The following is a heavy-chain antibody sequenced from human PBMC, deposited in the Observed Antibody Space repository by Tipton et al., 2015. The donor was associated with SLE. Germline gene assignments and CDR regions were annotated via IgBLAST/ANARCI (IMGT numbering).Heavy chain of an antibody. J-gene: IGHJ6*03. CDR2: IDPSDSYT. D-gene: IGHD2-15*01. CDR3: ARTDGVVGFNYYMDV. V-gene: IGHV5-10-1*01. CDR1: GYSFTSYW. Sequence: QLVQSGAEVKKPGESLRISCKGSGYSFTSYWISWVRQMPGKGLEWMGRIDPSDSYTNYSPSFQGHVTISADKSISTAYLQWSSLKASDTAMYYCARTDGVVGFNYYMDVWGKGTTVTVSS.